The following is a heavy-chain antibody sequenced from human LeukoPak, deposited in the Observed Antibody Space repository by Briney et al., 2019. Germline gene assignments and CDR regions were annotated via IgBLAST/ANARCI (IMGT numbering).Heavy chain of an antibody. V-gene: IGHV1-69*04. Sequence: GASVKVSCKASGGTFSSYAISWVRQAPGQGLEWMGRIIPILGIANYAQKFQGRVTITADKSTSTAYMELSSLRSEDTAVYYWARDDRGYCSSTSCYTGTRFDYWGQGTLVTVSS. D-gene: IGHD2-2*02. CDR1: GGTFSSYA. J-gene: IGHJ4*02. CDR3: ARDDRGYCSSTSCYTGTRFDY. CDR2: IIPILGIA.